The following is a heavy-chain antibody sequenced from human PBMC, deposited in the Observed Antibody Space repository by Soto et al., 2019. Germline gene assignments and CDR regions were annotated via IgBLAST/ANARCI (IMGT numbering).Heavy chain of an antibody. D-gene: IGHD1-1*01. CDR2: ISYDGSNK. Sequence: GGSLRLSCAASGFTFSSYGMHWVRQAPGKGLEWVAVISYDGSNKYYADSVKGRFTISRDNSKNTLYLQMNSLRAEDTAVYYCATVKRRSYYFDYWGQGTLVTVSS. CDR3: ATVKRRSYYFDY. J-gene: IGHJ4*02. CDR1: GFTFSSYG. V-gene: IGHV3-30*03.